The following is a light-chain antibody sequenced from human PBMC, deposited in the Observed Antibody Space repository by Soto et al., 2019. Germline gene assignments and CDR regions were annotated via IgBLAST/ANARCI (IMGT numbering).Light chain of an antibody. CDR1: QSVNSNY. V-gene: IGKV3-20*01. CDR2: GAS. CDR3: QQYGDSPFT. Sequence: EIVLTQSPGTLSLSPGERATLSCRASQSVNSNYLGWYQQKPGQSPRLLIYGASSRATGTPDRFSGSGSATDFTLIIISLEPEDFAVYYCQQYGDSPFTFGPGTKVDIK. J-gene: IGKJ3*01.